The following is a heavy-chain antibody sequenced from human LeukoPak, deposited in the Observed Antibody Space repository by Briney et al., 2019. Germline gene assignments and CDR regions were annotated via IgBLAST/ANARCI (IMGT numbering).Heavy chain of an antibody. CDR3: ARGPNRYYFDY. D-gene: IGHD1-14*01. CDR1: GGSISNYY. CDR2: IYYTGSN. Sequence: PLETLSLTCTVSGGSISNYYWNWIRQPPGEGLEWIGYIYYTGSNKYNPSVRSRVTVSLDTSKNQFSLKLTSVTAADTAVYYCARGPNRYYFDYWGQGTLVTVSS. V-gene: IGHV4-59*12. J-gene: IGHJ4*02.